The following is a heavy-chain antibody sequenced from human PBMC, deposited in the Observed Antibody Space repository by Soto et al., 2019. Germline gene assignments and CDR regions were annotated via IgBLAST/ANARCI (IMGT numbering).Heavy chain of an antibody. CDR1: GFTFNNYV. CDR2: INGGGGGT. V-gene: IGHV3-23*01. D-gene: IGHD3-10*01. Sequence: EVQILESGGGLVQPGGSLRLSCAASGFTFNNYVMTWFRQAPGRGLEWVSSINGGGGGTYYADSVKGRFTISRDNSMDTLYLQMNSLRVEDTAVYYCAKESRAGGADYWGQGTLVTVSS. J-gene: IGHJ4*02. CDR3: AKESRAGGADY.